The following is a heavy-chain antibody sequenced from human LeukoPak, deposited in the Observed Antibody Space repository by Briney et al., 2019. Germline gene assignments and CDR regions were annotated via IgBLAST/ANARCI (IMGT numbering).Heavy chain of an antibody. CDR2: IYTSGST. CDR3: AREGRIPNAFDI. J-gene: IGHJ3*02. Sequence: SETLSLTWTVSGGSISSYYWSWIRQPAGKGLEWIGRIYTSGSTNYNPSLKSRVTMSVDTSKNQFSLKLSSVTAADTAVYYCAREGRIPNAFDIWGQGTMVTVSS. D-gene: IGHD2-2*01. V-gene: IGHV4-4*07. CDR1: GGSISSYY.